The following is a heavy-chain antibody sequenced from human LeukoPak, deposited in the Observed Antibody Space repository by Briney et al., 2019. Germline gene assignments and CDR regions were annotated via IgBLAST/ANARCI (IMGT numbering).Heavy chain of an antibody. CDR1: GFTFSSYA. Sequence: GGSLRLSCAASGFTFSSYAMHWVRQAPGKGLEWVAVISYDGSNKYHADSVKGRFTISRDNSKNTLYLQMNSLRAEDTAVYYCARGRFYDILTGYNDYWGQGTLVTVSS. V-gene: IGHV3-30*04. CDR2: ISYDGSNK. CDR3: ARGRFYDILTGYNDY. D-gene: IGHD3-9*01. J-gene: IGHJ4*02.